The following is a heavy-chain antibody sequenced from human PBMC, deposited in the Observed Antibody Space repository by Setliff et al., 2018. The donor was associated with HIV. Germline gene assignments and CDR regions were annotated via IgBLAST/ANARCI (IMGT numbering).Heavy chain of an antibody. D-gene: IGHD5-18*01. CDR3: ARPRYTYGTPPAFDI. V-gene: IGHV4-59*08. J-gene: IGHJ3*02. CDR2: VFYSGDT. CDR1: GGSFNSYY. Sequence: SETLSLTCTVSGGSFNSYYWSWIRQSPGKGLEWIGYVFYSGDTAYNPSLKSRLTISVDTSKNQFSLKLSSVTAADTAVYYCARPRYTYGTPPAFDIWGRGTVVTVSS.